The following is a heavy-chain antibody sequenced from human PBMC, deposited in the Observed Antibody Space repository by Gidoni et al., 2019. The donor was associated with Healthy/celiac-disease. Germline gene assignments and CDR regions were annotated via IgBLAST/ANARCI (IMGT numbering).Heavy chain of an antibody. V-gene: IGHV3-30-3*01. CDR3: ARVKNAGGYYDSSGYYYSGDLFFDY. D-gene: IGHD3-22*01. Sequence: QVQLVESVGCVVPPGRSLRLPCAAPCFTLRRYSMHWVRQHPGKRLEWVAVISYDGSNHYYADSVKGRFTISRDNSKNTLYLQMNILRAEDTAVYYCARVKNAGGYYDSSGYYYSGDLFFDYWGQGTLITVSS. CDR2: ISYDGSNH. J-gene: IGHJ4*02. CDR1: CFTLRRYS.